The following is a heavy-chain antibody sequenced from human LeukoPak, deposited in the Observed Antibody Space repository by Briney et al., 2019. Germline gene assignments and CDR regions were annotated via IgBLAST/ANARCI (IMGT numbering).Heavy chain of an antibody. V-gene: IGHV4-59*11. CDR3: ARCARSWPYYYMDV. J-gene: IGHJ6*03. CDR1: GGSITSHF. D-gene: IGHD4-17*01. CDR2: IYYSGST. Sequence: PSETLSLTCSVSGGSITSHFWSWIRQPPGKGLEWIGYIYYSGSTNYSPSLKSRVTMSADTSKNHFSLKLSSVTAADTAVYYCARCARSWPYYYMDVWGKGTTVTVSS.